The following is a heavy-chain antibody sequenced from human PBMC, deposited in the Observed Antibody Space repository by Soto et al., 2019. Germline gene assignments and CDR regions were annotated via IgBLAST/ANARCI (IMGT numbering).Heavy chain of an antibody. CDR2: IYYSGST. CDR1: GGSISSGGYY. V-gene: IGHV4-31*03. D-gene: IGHD4-17*01. CDR3: ARSSQPPVTPFDY. Sequence: QVQLQESGPGLVKPSQTLSLTCTVSGGSISSGGYYWSWIRQHPGKGLEWIGYIYYSGSTYYNPSRKSRVTXSXDXXKNQFSLKLSSVTAADTAVYYCARSSQPPVTPFDYWGQGTLVTVSS. J-gene: IGHJ4*02.